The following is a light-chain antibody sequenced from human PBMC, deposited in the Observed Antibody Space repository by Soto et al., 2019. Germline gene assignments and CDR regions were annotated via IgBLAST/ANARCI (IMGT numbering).Light chain of an antibody. J-gene: IGKJ1*01. CDR1: QTISSW. Sequence: ERTQSHSTLSGSVGDRVTITCRASQTISSWLAWYQQKPGKAPKLLIYKASTVKSGVPSRFSGSGSGTEFTLTISGLQSDDFATYHCQNYNSHSEAFAQGTKL. V-gene: IGKV1-5*03. CDR3: QNYNSHSEA. CDR2: KAS.